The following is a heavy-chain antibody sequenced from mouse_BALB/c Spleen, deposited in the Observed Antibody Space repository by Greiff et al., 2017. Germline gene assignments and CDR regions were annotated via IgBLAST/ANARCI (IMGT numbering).Heavy chain of an antibody. D-gene: IGHD1-1*01. V-gene: IGHV1-4*01. CDR2: INPSSGYT. CDR3: ARSGGSSLYYYAMDY. CDR1: GYTFTSYT. J-gene: IGHJ4*01. Sequence: VQLQQSGAELARPGASVKMSCKASGYTFTSYTMHWVNQRPGQGLEWIGYINPSSGYTIYNQKFKDKATLTADKSSSTAYMQLSSLTSEDSAVYYCARSGGSSLYYYAMDYWGQGTSVTVSS.